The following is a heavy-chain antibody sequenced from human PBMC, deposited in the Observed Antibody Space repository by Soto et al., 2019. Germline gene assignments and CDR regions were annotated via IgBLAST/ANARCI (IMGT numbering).Heavy chain of an antibody. J-gene: IGHJ4*02. CDR3: ARIYSGSRLDY. V-gene: IGHV1-46*01. CDR1: GGTFSSYT. D-gene: IGHD1-26*01. Sequence: ASVKVSCKASGGTFSSYTISWVRQAPGQGLEWMGVINPSSGSTNYAQKFQGRVIMTRDTSTNTVYMELSTLRSDDTAVYYCARIYSGSRLDYWGQGTLVTVSS. CDR2: INPSSGST.